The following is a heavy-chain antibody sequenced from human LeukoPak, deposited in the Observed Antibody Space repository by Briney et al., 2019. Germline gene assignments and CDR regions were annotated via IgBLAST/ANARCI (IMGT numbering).Heavy chain of an antibody. CDR3: ARDLEYSSSSRAFDI. CDR2: IYYSGST. D-gene: IGHD6-6*01. CDR1: GGSISSYY. Sequence: SETLSLTCTVSGGSISSYYWSWIRQPPGKGLEWIGYIYYSGSTNYNPSLKSRVTISVDTSKNQFSLKLSSVTAADTAVYYCARDLEYSSSSRAFDIWGQGTMVTVSS. J-gene: IGHJ3*02. V-gene: IGHV4-59*01.